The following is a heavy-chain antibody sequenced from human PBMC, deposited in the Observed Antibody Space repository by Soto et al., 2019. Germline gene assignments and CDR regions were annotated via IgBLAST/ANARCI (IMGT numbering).Heavy chain of an antibody. V-gene: IGHV3-30*18. CDR1: GFTLSSYG. CDR3: AKDQVRRGGFKGSWFDP. Sequence: QVQLVESGGGVVQPGRSLRLSCAASGFTLSSYGVHCVRQAPGKGLEWVEMMSFDGRNEHYADSVRGRCTISRDNSKHPLFLEMNILRSEDTAVYYCAKDQVRRGGFKGSWFDPWGQGTLVTFSS. J-gene: IGHJ5*02. D-gene: IGHD6-19*01. CDR2: MSFDGRNE.